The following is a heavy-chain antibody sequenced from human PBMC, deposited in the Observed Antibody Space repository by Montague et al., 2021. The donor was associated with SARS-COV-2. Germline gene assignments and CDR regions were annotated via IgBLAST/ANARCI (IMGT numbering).Heavy chain of an antibody. D-gene: IGHD3-10*01. CDR2: IYYSGST. V-gene: IGHV4-39*01. CDR3: ARLGLLWFGELWN. J-gene: IGHJ4*02. Sequence: SETLSLTCTVSGGSISSSTYYWGWIRQPPGKGLDWIGGIYYSGSTYSTPSLKSRVTISVDTSKNQFSLKLSSVTAADTAVYYCARLGLLWFGELWNWGQGTLVTVSS. CDR1: GGSISSSTYY.